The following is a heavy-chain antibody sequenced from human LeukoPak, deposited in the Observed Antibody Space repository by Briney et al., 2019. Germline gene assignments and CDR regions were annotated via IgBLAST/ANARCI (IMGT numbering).Heavy chain of an antibody. CDR3: AKDRGATFYYGSGSFDF. Sequence: GRSLRLSCAASGFTFADYAMHWVRQAPGKGLEWVSDISWNSGSLGYAGSVKGRFTISRDNAKNSLYLQMDSLRAEDTALYYCAKDRGATFYYGSGSFDFWGQGTLATVSS. V-gene: IGHV3-9*01. J-gene: IGHJ4*02. CDR1: GFTFADYA. CDR2: ISWNSGSL. D-gene: IGHD3-10*01.